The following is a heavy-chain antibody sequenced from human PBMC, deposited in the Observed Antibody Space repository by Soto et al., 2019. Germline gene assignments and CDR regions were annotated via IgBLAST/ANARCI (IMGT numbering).Heavy chain of an antibody. J-gene: IGHJ4*02. CDR1: GGSIISCY. CDR3: ARVASRYMSGGSWYLSDY. V-gene: IGHV4-59*01. D-gene: IGHD2-15*01. Sequence: SETRSLTCTVSGGSIISCYWSWSRHPPGKGLEWIGYIYYSGSTNYNPSLKSRVTISVDTSKNQFSLKLSSVTAADTAVYYCARVASRYMSGGSWYLSDYCGQALLVTLSS. CDR2: IYYSGST.